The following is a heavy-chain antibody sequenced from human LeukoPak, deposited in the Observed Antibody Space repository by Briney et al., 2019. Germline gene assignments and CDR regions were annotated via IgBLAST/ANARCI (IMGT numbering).Heavy chain of an antibody. CDR3: AKDLTTGTLSFDY. J-gene: IGHJ4*02. CDR2: IWYDGTNK. V-gene: IGHV3-33*06. D-gene: IGHD1-1*01. CDR1: GFTFSSYA. Sequence: GGSLRLSCAASGFTFSSYAMHWVRQAPGKGLEWVAVIWYDGTNKYYADRVKGRFTISRDNSKNTLYLQMNSLRAEDTAVYSCAKDLTTGTLSFDYWGQGTLVTVSS.